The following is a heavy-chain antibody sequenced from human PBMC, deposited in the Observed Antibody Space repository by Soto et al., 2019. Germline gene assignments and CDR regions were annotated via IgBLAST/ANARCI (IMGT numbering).Heavy chain of an antibody. J-gene: IGHJ6*04. CDR3: AADGEYSSYGMEV. D-gene: IGHD6-6*01. CDR1: GFTFTSSA. CDR2: IVVGSGKT. V-gene: IGHV1-58*01. Sequence: ASVKVSCKASGFTFTSSAVQWVRQARGQRLEWIGWIVVGSGKTNYAQKFKERVTNTREMSTSTAYMELSSLRSGDTAVYYCAADGEYSSYGMEVWGEGTKVTVSS.